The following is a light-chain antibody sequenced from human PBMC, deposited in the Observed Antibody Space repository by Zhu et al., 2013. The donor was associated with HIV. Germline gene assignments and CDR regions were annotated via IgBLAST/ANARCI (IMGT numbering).Light chain of an antibody. CDR1: QSISSY. CDR2: KAS. J-gene: IGKJ2*01. V-gene: IGKV1-39*01. Sequence: DIQMTQSPSSLSASVGDRVTITCRASQSISSYLNWYQQKPGKAPKLLIYKASSLESGVPSRFSGSGSGTEFTLTISSLQPEDFATYYCQQSYSSPQTFGQGTKLEI. CDR3: QQSYSSPQT.